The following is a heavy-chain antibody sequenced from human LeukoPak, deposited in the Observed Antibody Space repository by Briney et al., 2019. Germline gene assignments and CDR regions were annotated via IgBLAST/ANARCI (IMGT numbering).Heavy chain of an antibody. V-gene: IGHV1-69*13. CDR3: ARDSPQGDILTGPPGSY. D-gene: IGHD3-9*01. Sequence: SVKVSCKASGGTFSSYAISWVRQAPGQGLEWMGGIIPIFGTANYAQKFQGRVTITADESTSTACMELSSLRSEDTAVYYCARDSPQGDILTGPPGSYWGQGTLVTVSS. CDR1: GGTFSSYA. CDR2: IIPIFGTA. J-gene: IGHJ4*02.